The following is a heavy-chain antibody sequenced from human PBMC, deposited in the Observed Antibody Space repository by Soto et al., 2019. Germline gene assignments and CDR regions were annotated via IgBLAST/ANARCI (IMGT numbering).Heavy chain of an antibody. Sequence: GGAPRLSCAAPGFTFCTFSMSWVRQTPGKGLEWISVITSGADHTSYADSVKGRFTISRDNSKSVLYLQMNSLGVEDTAVYYCAKVLDHYPTNFWGHWGQGTLVTVSS. CDR1: GFTFCTFS. D-gene: IGHD3-16*01. CDR3: AKVLDHYPTNFWGH. J-gene: IGHJ4*02. V-gene: IGHV3-23*01. CDR2: ITSGADHT.